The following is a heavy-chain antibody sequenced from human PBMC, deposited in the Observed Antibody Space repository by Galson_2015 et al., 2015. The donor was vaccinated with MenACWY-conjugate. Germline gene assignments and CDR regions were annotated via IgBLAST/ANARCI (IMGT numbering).Heavy chain of an antibody. CDR2: TYYRSKWYN. J-gene: IGHJ4*02. CDR1: GDSVSSNTAA. D-gene: IGHD6-13*01. CDR3: AREALYSGSWYPIEY. V-gene: IGHV6-1*01. Sequence: CAISGDSVSSNTAAWSWIRQSPSRGLEWLGRTYYRSKWYNDYAVSVRSRMTISPDTSKNQFSLQLKSVTPDDTAVYYCAREALYSGSWYPIEYWGQGTRVTVSS.